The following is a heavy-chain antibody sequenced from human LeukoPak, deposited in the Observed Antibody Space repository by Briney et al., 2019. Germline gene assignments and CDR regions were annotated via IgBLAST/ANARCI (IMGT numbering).Heavy chain of an antibody. D-gene: IGHD5-24*01. V-gene: IGHV1-2*02. Sequence: ASVNVSCKASGYTFTGYYMHGVRQAPGQGGEWMGWINPNSGGTNYAQKSQGRVTMTRDPSISAVYMELSRLRSDDTAVYYCARDGTGVYNLVQYWGQGTLVTVSS. J-gene: IGHJ4*02. CDR1: GYTFTGYY. CDR3: ARDGTGVYNLVQY. CDR2: INPNSGGT.